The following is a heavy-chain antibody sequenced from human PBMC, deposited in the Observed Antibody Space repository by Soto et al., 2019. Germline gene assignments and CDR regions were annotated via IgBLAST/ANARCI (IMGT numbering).Heavy chain of an antibody. CDR1: GYNFSNHW. J-gene: IGHJ6*02. CDR2: IFPGDSDT. CDR3: ARQRNAYYGMAV. V-gene: IGHV5-51*01. Sequence: PGESLKISCQASGYNFSNHWIVWVRQMPGKGLEWMGVIFPGDSDTRYSPSFQGQVTISADKSGSTAFLEWSTLKASDSAMYYCARQRNAYYGMAVWGQGTTVTVSS.